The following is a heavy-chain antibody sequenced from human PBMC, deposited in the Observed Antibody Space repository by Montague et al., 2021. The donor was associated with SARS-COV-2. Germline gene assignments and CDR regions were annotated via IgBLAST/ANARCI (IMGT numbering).Heavy chain of an antibody. D-gene: IGHD3-16*01. Sequence: SETLSLTCTISGGSMRRYYWTWIRQLPGKELEWIGSIYDSGGARYNPSLKSRVSISVDASKNQFSLRVTSVTAADTAVYFCSRRGSGNYEILDDWGQGTQVTVSS. J-gene: IGHJ4*02. CDR3: SRRGSGNYEILDD. CDR2: IYDSGGA. V-gene: IGHV4-59*01. CDR1: GGSMRRYY.